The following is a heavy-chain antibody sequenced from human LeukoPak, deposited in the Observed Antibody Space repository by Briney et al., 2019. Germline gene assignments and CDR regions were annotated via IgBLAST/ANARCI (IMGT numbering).Heavy chain of an antibody. J-gene: IGHJ4*02. V-gene: IGHV4-4*02. CDR1: GGSISSTNW. CDR2: VHLSGAT. CDR3: TRESGAFSPFGF. Sequence: SGTLSLTCAVSGGSISSTNWWSWVRQPPGQGLEGIGEVHLSGATNYNPSLESRVSMSIDKSKNHLSLEVTSVTAADTAIYYCTRESGAFSPFGFWGQGTLLTVSS. D-gene: IGHD1-26*01.